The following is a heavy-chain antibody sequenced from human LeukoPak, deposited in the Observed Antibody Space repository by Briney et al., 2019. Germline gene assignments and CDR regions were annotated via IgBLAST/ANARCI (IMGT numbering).Heavy chain of an antibody. Sequence: ASVTVSCTASGYTFTGYYVHWVRQAPGQGLEWMGRINPNSGDTNYAQKFQGRVTMTRDTSISTAYMELSRLRSDDTAVYYCARDYCGGDCFPDYWGQGTLVTVSS. V-gene: IGHV1-2*06. D-gene: IGHD2-21*02. CDR3: ARDYCGGDCFPDY. J-gene: IGHJ4*02. CDR1: GYTFTGYY. CDR2: INPNSGDT.